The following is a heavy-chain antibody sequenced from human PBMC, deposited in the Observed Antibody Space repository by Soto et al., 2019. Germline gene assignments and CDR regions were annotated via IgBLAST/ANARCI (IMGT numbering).Heavy chain of an antibody. CDR3: ARGRGVFWSGYHNADP. CDR2: IWYDGSNK. CDR1: GFTFSSYG. J-gene: IGHJ5*02. D-gene: IGHD3-3*01. V-gene: IGHV3-33*01. Sequence: GGSLRLSCAASGFTFSSYGMHWVRQAPGKGLEWVAVIWYDGSNKYYADSVKGRFTISRDNSKNTLYLQMNSLRAEDTAVYYCARGRGVFWSGYHNADPWGQGTLVTVSS.